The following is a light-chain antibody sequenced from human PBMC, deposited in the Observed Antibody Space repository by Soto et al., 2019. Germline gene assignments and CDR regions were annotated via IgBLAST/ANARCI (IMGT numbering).Light chain of an antibody. Sequence: EIVLTQSPATLSLSPGERATLSCRASQSVSSYLAWYQQKPGQAPRLLIYDASNRATGIPAGFSGSGSGTDFTLTISRIEPEDFAVYYCQQRSNWQLTFGGGT. CDR1: QSVSSY. J-gene: IGKJ4*01. V-gene: IGKV3-11*01. CDR2: DAS. CDR3: QQRSNWQLT.